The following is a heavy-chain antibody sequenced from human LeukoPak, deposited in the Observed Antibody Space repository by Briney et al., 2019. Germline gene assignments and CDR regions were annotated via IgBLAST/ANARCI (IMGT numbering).Heavy chain of an antibody. V-gene: IGHV1-3*01. Sequence: VASVKLSCKASGYTFTSYAMHWVRQAPGQRLEWMGWINAGNGNTKYSQKFQGRVTITRDTSASTAYMELSSLRSEDTAVYYCARDRELFPNWFEPWGQGTLVTVSS. J-gene: IGHJ5*02. D-gene: IGHD3-10*01. CDR2: INAGNGNT. CDR1: GYTFTSYA. CDR3: ARDRELFPNWFEP.